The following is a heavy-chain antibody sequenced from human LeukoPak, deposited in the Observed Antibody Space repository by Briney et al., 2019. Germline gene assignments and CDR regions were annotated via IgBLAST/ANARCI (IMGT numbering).Heavy chain of an antibody. Sequence: ASVKVSCKASGYTFTSYDINWVRQATGQGLEWMGWINTNTGNPTYAQGFTGRFVFSLDTSVSTAYLQISSLKAEDTAVYYCARDYPYYYDSSGFDYWGQGTLVTVSS. CDR2: INTNTGNP. CDR1: GYTFTSYD. CDR3: ARDYPYYYDSSGFDY. D-gene: IGHD3-22*01. V-gene: IGHV7-4-1*02. J-gene: IGHJ4*02.